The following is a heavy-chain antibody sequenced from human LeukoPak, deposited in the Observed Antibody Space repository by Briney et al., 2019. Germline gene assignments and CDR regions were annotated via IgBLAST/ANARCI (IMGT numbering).Heavy chain of an antibody. CDR3: AIRSGHYDWGSYRPFDY. J-gene: IGHJ4*02. CDR1: GYTLTELS. Sequence: ASVKVSCKVSGYTLTELSMHWVRQAPGKGLEWMGGFDPEDGETIYAQKFQGRVTMTEDTSTDTAYMELSSLRSEDTAVYYCAIRSGHYDWGSYRPFDYWGQGTLVTVSS. D-gene: IGHD3-16*02. V-gene: IGHV1-24*01. CDR2: FDPEDGET.